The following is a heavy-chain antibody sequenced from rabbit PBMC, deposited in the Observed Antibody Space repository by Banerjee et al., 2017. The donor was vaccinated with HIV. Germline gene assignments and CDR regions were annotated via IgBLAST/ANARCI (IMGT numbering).Heavy chain of an antibody. CDR2: IDVGSSGST. J-gene: IGHJ4*01. CDR1: GFSFNSSYY. V-gene: IGHV1S45*01. Sequence: QEQLVESGGGLVQPEGSPTLTCTASGFSFNSSYYMCWVRQAPGKGLEWIGCIDVGSSGSTYYASWAKGRFTISKTSSTTVTLQMTSLTVADTATYFCARSPFNLWGQGTLVTVS. CDR3: ARSPFNL.